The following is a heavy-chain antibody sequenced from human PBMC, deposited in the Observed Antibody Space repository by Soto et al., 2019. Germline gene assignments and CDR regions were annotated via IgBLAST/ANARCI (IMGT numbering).Heavy chain of an antibody. CDR1: GFTFSSYA. V-gene: IGHV3-23*01. J-gene: IGHJ6*02. CDR3: AKVRGKRGYYYGMDV. Sequence: SGGSLRLSCAASGFTFSSYAMSWVRQAPGKGLEWVSAISGSGGSTYYADSVKGRFTISRDNSKNTLYLQMNSLRAEDTAVYYCAKVRGKRGYYYGMDVWGQGTTVTVSS. D-gene: IGHD3-16*01. CDR2: ISGSGGST.